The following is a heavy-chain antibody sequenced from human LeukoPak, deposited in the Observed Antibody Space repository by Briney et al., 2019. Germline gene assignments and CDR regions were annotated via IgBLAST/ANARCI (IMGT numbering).Heavy chain of an antibody. J-gene: IGHJ6*03. V-gene: IGHV3-48*03. CDR1: GFSFSYYE. Sequence: GGSLRLSCAASGFSFSYYEMNWVRQAPGKGLEWVSYINTDGSTIYEADSVKGRFTISRDNAKNSLYLQMNSLRAEDTAIYYCARRVDQYDFWSGYLTYYYYYYMDVWGKGTTVTISS. D-gene: IGHD3-3*01. CDR3: ARRVDQYDFWSGYLTYYYYYYMDV. CDR2: INTDGSTI.